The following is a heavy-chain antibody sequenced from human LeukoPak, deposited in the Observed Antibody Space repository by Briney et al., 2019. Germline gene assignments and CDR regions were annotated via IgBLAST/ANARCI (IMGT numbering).Heavy chain of an antibody. V-gene: IGHV3-20*04. J-gene: IGHJ3*02. CDR3: ARKRGYCSSTSCYKGAFDI. CDR2: TNWNGGST. CDR1: GFTFDDYG. D-gene: IGHD2-2*02. Sequence: GRSLRLSCAVAGFTFDDYGMSWVRQAPGKGLDWVSGTNWNGGSTGYADSVKGRFTISGGNSKNSLYLQMNSLRAEDAALYYCARKRGYCSSTSCYKGAFDIWGQGTMVTVSS.